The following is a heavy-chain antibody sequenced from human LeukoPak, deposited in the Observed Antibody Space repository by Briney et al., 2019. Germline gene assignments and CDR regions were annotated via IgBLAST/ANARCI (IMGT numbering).Heavy chain of an antibody. CDR3: ARELPGFDP. CDR1: GFTFRNYW. Sequence: GGSLRLSCAASGFTFRNYWMHWVRHAPGKGLVWVSRINSDGSSRNYADSVKGRFTISRDNAKNTLYLQMNSLRAEDTAVYYCARELPGFDPWGQGTLVTVSS. CDR2: INSDGSSR. J-gene: IGHJ5*02. V-gene: IGHV3-74*01.